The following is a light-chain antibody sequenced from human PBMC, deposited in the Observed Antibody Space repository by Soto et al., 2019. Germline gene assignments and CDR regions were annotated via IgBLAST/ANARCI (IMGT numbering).Light chain of an antibody. CDR3: QSYDSSLSVV. CDR1: SSNIGAGYD. Sequence: QAVVTQPPSVSVAPGQRVTISCTGSSSNIGAGYDVHWYQQLPGAAPKLLIYVNSNRPSGVPDRFSGSKSGTSASLAITGLQAEDEADYYCQSYDSSLSVVFGGGTKLTVL. CDR2: VNS. V-gene: IGLV1-40*01. J-gene: IGLJ2*01.